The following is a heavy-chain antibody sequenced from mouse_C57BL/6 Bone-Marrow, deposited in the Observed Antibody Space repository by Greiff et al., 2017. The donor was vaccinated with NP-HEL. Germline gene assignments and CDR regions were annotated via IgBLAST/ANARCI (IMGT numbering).Heavy chain of an antibody. CDR2: IDPENGDT. CDR1: GFNIKDDY. V-gene: IGHV14-4*01. D-gene: IGHD1-2*01. CDR3: TPETTAPFDY. J-gene: IGHJ2*01. Sequence: EVQLQQSGAELVRPGASVKLSCTASGFNIKDDYMHWVKQRPEQGLEWIGWIDPENGDTENASKFQGKATITADTSSNTAYLHLSSLTSEDTAVYYCTPETTAPFDYWGQGTTLTVSS.